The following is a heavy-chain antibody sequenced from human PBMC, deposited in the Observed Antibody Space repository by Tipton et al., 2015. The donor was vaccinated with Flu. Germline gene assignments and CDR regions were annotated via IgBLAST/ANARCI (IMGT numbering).Heavy chain of an antibody. CDR2: IYNTGDT. D-gene: IGHD6-13*01. Sequence: TLSLTCTVSGDSISSNSFHWGWIRQPPGKGLQWIGSIYNTGDTFYNPSLRSRVTISLVPSKSQFSLRLSSVTAADTAVYYCAKVSSWSFFFDSWGQGSQVTVSS. CDR3: AKVSSWSFFFDS. CDR1: GDSISSNSFH. V-gene: IGHV4-39*07. J-gene: IGHJ4*02.